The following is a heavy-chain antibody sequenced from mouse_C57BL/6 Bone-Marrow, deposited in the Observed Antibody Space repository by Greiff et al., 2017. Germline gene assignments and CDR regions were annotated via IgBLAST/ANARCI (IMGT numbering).Heavy chain of an antibody. CDR1: GFTFNPYA. J-gene: IGHJ2*01. CDR2: IRSKSSNYAT. Sequence: EAAGGLVQPKGSLKLSCAASGFTFNPYAMLWVRQAPGKGLEWVARIRSKSSNYATYYADSVKDRYTISRDDSQSMLYLQLNSLKTEDAAMYYCVRDGSNGVFDYWGQGTTLTVSA. CDR3: VRDGSNGVFDY. V-gene: IGHV10-3*01. D-gene: IGHD2-5*01.